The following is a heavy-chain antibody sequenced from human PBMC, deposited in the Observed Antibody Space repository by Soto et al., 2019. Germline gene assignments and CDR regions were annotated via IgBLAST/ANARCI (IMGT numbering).Heavy chain of an antibody. CDR1: GFTFSSYA. Sequence: EVQLLESGGGLAQPGGSLRLSCAASGFTFSSYAMSWVRQAPGKGLEWVSGITGSGQSTYYADSVKGRFTISRDNSKNTLYLQMNSLGAEDTAVYYCARGYDFWTGYPDYWGQGTLVTVSS. D-gene: IGHD3-3*01. J-gene: IGHJ4*02. CDR2: ITGSGQST. V-gene: IGHV3-23*01. CDR3: ARGYDFWTGYPDY.